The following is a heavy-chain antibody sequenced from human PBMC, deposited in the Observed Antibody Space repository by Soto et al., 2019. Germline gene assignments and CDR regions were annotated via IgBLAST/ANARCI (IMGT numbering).Heavy chain of an antibody. CDR1: GFTFSNAW. CDR2: ISYDGSNK. V-gene: IGHV3-30*18. D-gene: IGHD3-3*01. CDR3: AKEGEYYDFWSGYHNWFDP. Sequence: VQLVESGGGLVKPGGSLRLSCAASGFTFSNAWMSWVRQAPGKGLEWVAVISYDGSNKYYADSVKGRFTISRDNSKNTLYLQMNSLRAEDTAVYYCAKEGEYYDFWSGYHNWFDPWGQGTLVTVSS. J-gene: IGHJ5*02.